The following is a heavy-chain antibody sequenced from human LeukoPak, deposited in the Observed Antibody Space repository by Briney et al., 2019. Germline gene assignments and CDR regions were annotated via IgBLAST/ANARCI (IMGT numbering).Heavy chain of an antibody. J-gene: IGHJ4*02. D-gene: IGHD2-15*01. Sequence: SETLSLTCAVYGGSFSVYYWSWIRQPPGKGLEWIGEINHSGSTNYNPSLKSRVTISVDTSKNQFSLKLSSVTAADTAVYYCARVGVQGYCSGGSSPLDYWGQGTLVTVSS. CDR1: GGSFSVYY. V-gene: IGHV4-34*01. CDR3: ARVGVQGYCSGGSSPLDY. CDR2: INHSGST.